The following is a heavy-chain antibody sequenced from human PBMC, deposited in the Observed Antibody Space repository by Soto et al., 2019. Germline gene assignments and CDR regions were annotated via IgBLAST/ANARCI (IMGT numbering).Heavy chain of an antibody. J-gene: IGHJ5*02. CDR2: IKSKTDGGTT. V-gene: IGHV3-15*01. CDR3: TTDIVVVPAAMVINWFDP. CDR1: GFTFSNAW. D-gene: IGHD2-2*01. Sequence: GGSLRLSCAASGFTFSNAWMSWVRQAPGKGLEWVGRIKSKTDGGTTDYAAPVKGRFTISRDDSKNTLYLQMNSLKTEDTAVYYCTTDIVVVPAAMVINWFDPWGQGTLVTVSS.